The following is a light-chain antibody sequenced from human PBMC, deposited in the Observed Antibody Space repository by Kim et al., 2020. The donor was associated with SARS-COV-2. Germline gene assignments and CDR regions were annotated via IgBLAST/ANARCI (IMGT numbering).Light chain of an antibody. V-gene: IGLV3-19*01. J-gene: IGLJ2*01. CDR2: GKN. CDR3: NSRDRDDNVL. CDR1: SLVSSS. Sequence: VALGKTVRIPGEGVSLVSSSATWCKKTPGEAQLLFIYGKNNRPPGIPDRFSGARSGNTASLSTSGTQGGDEADYYCNSRDRDDNVLFGGGTKRTVL.